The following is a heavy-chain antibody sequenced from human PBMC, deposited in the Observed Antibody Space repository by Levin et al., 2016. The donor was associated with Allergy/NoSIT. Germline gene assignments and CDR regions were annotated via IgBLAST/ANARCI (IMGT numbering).Heavy chain of an antibody. CDR3: ARDRGLGAGADGYFVH. Sequence: ASVKVSCKASGYTFTIYYMHWVRQAPGQGLEWMGIINPDAGSTSYAQRFQGRVTMTRDTSTSTVYMELSSLRSEDTAVYYCARDRGLGAGADGYFVHWGQGTLVTVSS. D-gene: IGHD6-13*01. V-gene: IGHV1-46*01. CDR2: INPDAGST. J-gene: IGHJ4*02. CDR1: GYTFTIYY.